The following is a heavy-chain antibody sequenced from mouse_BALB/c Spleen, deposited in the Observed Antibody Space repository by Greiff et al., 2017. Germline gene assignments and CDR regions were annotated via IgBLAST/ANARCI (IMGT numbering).Heavy chain of an antibody. CDR1: GFYIKDTY. D-gene: IGHD2-10*02. V-gene: IGHV14-3*02. J-gene: IGHJ3*01. CDR2: IDPANGNT. CDR3: LYGSDGGGFAY. Sequence: VQLQQSGAELVKPGASVKLSCTASGFYIKDTYMHWVKQRPEQGLEWIGRIDPANGNTKYDPKFQGMAIITADTNSNTAYLQLSSLTYEATDVYCCLYGSDGGGFAYWGQGTLVTVSA.